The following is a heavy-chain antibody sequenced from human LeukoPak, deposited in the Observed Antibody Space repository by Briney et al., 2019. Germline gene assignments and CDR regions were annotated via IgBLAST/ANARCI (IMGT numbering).Heavy chain of an antibody. V-gene: IGHV1-46*01. CDR1: GYTFTSYY. J-gene: IGHJ6*03. CDR2: INPSGGST. Sequence: ASVKVSCKASGYTFTSYYMHWVRQAPGQGLEWMGIINPSGGSTSYAQKFQGRVTMTRDMSTSTVYMELSSLRSEDTAVYYCARTNDYSNYGSSYDYYMDVWGKGTTVTVSS. D-gene: IGHD4-11*01. CDR3: ARTNDYSNYGSSYDYYMDV.